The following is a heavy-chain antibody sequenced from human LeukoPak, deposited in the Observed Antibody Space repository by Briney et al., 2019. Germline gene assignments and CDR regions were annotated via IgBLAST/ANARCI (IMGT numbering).Heavy chain of an antibody. CDR2: ISAYNGNT. D-gene: IGHD3-10*01. Sequence: ASVKVSCKASGYTFTSYGISWVRQAPGRGLEWMGWISAYNGNTNYAQKLQGRVTMTTDTSTSTAYMELRSLRSDDTAVYYCASFMVRGVLDAFDIWGQGTMVTVSS. CDR3: ASFMVRGVLDAFDI. J-gene: IGHJ3*02. V-gene: IGHV1-18*01. CDR1: GYTFTSYG.